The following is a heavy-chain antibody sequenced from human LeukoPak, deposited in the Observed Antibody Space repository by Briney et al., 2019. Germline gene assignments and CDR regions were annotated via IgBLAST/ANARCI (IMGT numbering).Heavy chain of an antibody. V-gene: IGHV4-59*01. CDR2: IYYSGST. CDR1: GGSISSYY. CDR3: AGVSGRSAFDI. J-gene: IGHJ3*02. Sequence: SETLSLTCTVSGGSISSYYWSWIRQPPGKGLEWIGYIYYSGSTNYNPSLKSRVTISVDTSKNQFSLKLSSVTAADTAVYYCAGVSGRSAFDIWGQGTMVTVSS. D-gene: IGHD5-12*01.